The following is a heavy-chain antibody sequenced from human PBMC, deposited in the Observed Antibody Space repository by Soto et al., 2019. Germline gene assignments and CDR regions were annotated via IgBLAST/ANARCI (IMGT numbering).Heavy chain of an antibody. CDR3: ARDRYYDILTGYQPFDY. J-gene: IGHJ4*02. V-gene: IGHV4-4*07. Sequence: PSETLSLTCTVSGGSISSYHWSWIRQPAGKGLEWIGRIYTSGSTNYNPSLKSRVTMSVDTSKNQFSLKLSSVTAADTAVYYCARDRYYDILTGYQPFDYWGQGTLVTVSS. CDR2: IYTSGST. CDR1: GGSISSYH. D-gene: IGHD3-9*01.